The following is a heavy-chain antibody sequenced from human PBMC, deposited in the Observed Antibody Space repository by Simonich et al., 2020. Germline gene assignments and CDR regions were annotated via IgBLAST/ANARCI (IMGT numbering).Heavy chain of an antibody. CDR3: ARTYSGSYYYFDY. D-gene: IGHD1-26*01. J-gene: IGHJ4*02. V-gene: IGHV1-8*03. CDR1: GYTFTSYD. Sequence: QVQLVQSGAEVKKPGASVKVSCKASGYTFTSYDINWVRQATGQELESIGWKNPNSGNTGYAQKFQCRVTITRNTSISTAYMELSSLRSEDTAVYYCARTYSGSYYYFDYWGQGTLVTVSS. CDR2: KNPNSGNT.